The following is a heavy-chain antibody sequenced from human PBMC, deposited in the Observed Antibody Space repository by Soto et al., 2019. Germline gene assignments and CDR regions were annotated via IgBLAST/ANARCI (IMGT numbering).Heavy chain of an antibody. CDR1: GGSISSSSYY. J-gene: IGHJ6*02. V-gene: IGHV4-39*01. CDR2: IFYSENT. CDR3: ASGYYIAVATYYYGMDV. Sequence: SETLSLTCTVSGGSISSSSYYWGWIRQPPGKGLEWIGSIFYSENTYYNPSLKSRVTISVDTSKNQFSLKLSSVTAADTAVYYCASGYYIAVATYYYGMDVWGQGTTVTVSS. D-gene: IGHD6-19*01.